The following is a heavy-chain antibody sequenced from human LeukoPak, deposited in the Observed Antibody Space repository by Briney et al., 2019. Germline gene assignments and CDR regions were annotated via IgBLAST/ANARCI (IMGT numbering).Heavy chain of an antibody. CDR1: GFTFSTYS. Sequence: GGSLRLSCAASGFTFSTYSMNWVRQAPGKGLEWVSSISSSSSYIYYADSVKGRFTISRDNAKKSVYLQMNSLRAEDTAVYYCARAYSERYGLGYYYMDVWGKGTTVTVSS. D-gene: IGHD1-26*01. CDR3: ARAYSERYGLGYYYMDV. CDR2: ISSSSSYI. V-gene: IGHV3-21*01. J-gene: IGHJ6*03.